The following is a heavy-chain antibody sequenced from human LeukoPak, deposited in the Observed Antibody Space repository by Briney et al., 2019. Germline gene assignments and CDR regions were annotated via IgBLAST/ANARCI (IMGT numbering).Heavy chain of an antibody. Sequence: HSGGSLRLSCAASGFTFSSYAMSWVRQAPGKGLEWVSAISGSGGSTYYADSVKGRFTISRDNSKNTLYLQMNSLRAEDTAVYYCASDALVVVAATPGASYFDYWGQGTLVTVSS. CDR2: ISGSGGST. CDR3: ASDALVVVAATPGASYFDY. CDR1: GFTFSSYA. J-gene: IGHJ4*02. V-gene: IGHV3-23*01. D-gene: IGHD2-15*01.